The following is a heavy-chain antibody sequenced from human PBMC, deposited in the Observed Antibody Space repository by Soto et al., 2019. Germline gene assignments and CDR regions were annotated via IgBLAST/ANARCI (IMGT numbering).Heavy chain of an antibody. J-gene: IGHJ5*02. V-gene: IGHV1-69*13. Sequence: SVKVSCKASGGTFSSYAISWVRQAPGQGLEWMGGIIPIFGTANYAQKFQGRVTITADESTSTAYMELSSLRSEDTAVYYCARGYCSGGSCYLHWFDPWSQGTLVTVSS. CDR2: IIPIFGTA. CDR1: GGTFSSYA. CDR3: ARGYCSGGSCYLHWFDP. D-gene: IGHD2-15*01.